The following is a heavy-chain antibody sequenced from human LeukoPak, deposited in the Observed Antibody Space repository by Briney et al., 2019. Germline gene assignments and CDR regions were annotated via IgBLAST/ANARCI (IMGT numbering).Heavy chain of an antibody. J-gene: IGHJ6*03. CDR1: GGSISSYY. CDR3: ARSSQGDFWSGYYDYYYYYMDV. D-gene: IGHD3-3*01. CDR2: IYYSGST. Sequence: PSETLSLTCTVSGGSISSYYWSWIRQPPGKGLEWIGYIYYSGSTNYNPSLKSRVTISVDTSKNQFSLKLSSVTAADTAVYYCARSSQGDFWSGYYDYYYYYMDVWGKGTTVTVSS. V-gene: IGHV4-59*01.